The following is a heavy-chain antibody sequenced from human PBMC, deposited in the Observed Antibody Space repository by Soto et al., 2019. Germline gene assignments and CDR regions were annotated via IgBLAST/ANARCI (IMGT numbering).Heavy chain of an antibody. CDR2: IYYSGST. CDR3: ARDRETTSYYYGMDV. D-gene: IGHD4-17*01. V-gene: IGHV4-30-4*01. J-gene: IGHJ6*02. CDR1: GGSISSGDYY. Sequence: SETLSLTCTVSGGSISSGDYYWSWIRQPPGKGLEWIGYIYYSGSTYYNPSLKSRVTISVDTSKNQFSLELSSVTAADTAVYYCARDRETTSYYYGMDVWGQGTTVTVSS.